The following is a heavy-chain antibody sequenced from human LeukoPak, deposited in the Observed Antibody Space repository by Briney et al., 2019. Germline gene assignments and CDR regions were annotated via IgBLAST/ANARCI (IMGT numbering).Heavy chain of an antibody. D-gene: IGHD4-17*01. J-gene: IGHJ4*02. V-gene: IGHV4-59*01. Sequence: SETLSLTCTVSGGSISSYYWSWIRQPQGKGREWIGYIYYSGSTNYNPSLESRVTISVDTSKNQFSLKLSSVTAADTAVYYCARDDYGDYFDYWGQGTLVTVSS. CDR2: IYYSGST. CDR1: GGSISSYY. CDR3: ARDDYGDYFDY.